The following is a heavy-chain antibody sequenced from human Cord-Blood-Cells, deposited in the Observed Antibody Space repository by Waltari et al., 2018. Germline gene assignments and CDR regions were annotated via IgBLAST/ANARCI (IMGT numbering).Heavy chain of an antibody. V-gene: IGHV4-39*07. J-gene: IGHJ4*02. D-gene: IGHD1-26*01. Sequence: QLQLQEPGTGLGKPSETLSLTCTVSGGSIRSSSFYWGWIRQPPGKGLEWIGSIYYSGSTYYNPSLKSRVTISVDTSKNQFSLKLSSVTAADTAVYYCARQEWELLFDYWGQGTLVTVSS. CDR3: ARQEWELLFDY. CDR1: GGSIRSSSFY. CDR2: IYYSGST.